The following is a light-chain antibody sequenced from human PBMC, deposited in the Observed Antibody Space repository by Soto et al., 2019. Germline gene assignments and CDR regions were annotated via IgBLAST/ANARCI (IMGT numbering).Light chain of an antibody. V-gene: IGLV2-14*01. Sequence: QSALTQPASVSGSPGQSITISCTGTSSDVGTYKYVSWYQQYPGKAPKLMIYEVSNRPSGVSNRFSGSKSGNTDSLTISGLQAEDEADYYCSSYTNSSTLEGVFGTGTKVTVL. J-gene: IGLJ1*01. CDR2: EVS. CDR1: SSDVGTYKY. CDR3: SSYTNSSTLEGV.